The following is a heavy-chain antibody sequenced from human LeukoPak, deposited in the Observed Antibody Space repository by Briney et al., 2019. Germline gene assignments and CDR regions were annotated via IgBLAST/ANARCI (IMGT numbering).Heavy chain of an antibody. CDR1: GGSISSGDYY. V-gene: IGHV4-31*03. J-gene: IGHJ4*02. CDR2: ISYSGST. CDR3: ARVVGGTAGDWYFDY. Sequence: SETLSLTCTVSGGSISSGDYYWSWIRQHPGKGLEWIGYISYSGSTHNNPSLKSRVTISRDTSKNQFSLKLSSVTATDTAVYYCARVVGGTAGDWYFDYWGQGTLVSVSS. D-gene: IGHD2-21*02.